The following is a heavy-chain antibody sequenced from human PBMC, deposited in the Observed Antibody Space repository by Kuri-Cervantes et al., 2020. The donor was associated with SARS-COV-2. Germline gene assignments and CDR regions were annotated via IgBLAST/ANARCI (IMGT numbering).Heavy chain of an antibody. V-gene: IGHV3-30-3*01. CDR2: ISYDGSNK. D-gene: IGHD4-17*01. Sequence: GESLKISCAASGFTFSSYAMHWVRQAPGKGLEWVAVISYDGSNKYYADSVKGRFTISRDNSKNTLYLQMSSLRAEDTAVYYCASALVFTVTPFDYWGQGTLVTVSS. CDR1: GFTFSSYA. CDR3: ASALVFTVTPFDY. J-gene: IGHJ4*02.